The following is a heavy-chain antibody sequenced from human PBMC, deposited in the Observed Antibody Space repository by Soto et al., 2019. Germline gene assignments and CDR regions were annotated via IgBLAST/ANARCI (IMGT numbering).Heavy chain of an antibody. J-gene: IGHJ4*02. CDR3: ARGRYYGSGSYYKPLVEY. Sequence: SETLSLTCTVSGGSISSISYYWGWIRQPPGKGLEWIGSIYYSGSTYYNPSLKSRVTISVDTSKNQFSLKLSSVTAADTAVYYCARGRYYGSGSYYKPLVEYWGQGTRVTVSS. CDR2: IYYSGST. V-gene: IGHV4-39*01. CDR1: GGSISSISYY. D-gene: IGHD3-10*01.